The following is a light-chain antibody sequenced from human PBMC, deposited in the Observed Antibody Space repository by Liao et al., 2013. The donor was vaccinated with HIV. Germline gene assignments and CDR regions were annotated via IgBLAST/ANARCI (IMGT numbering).Light chain of an antibody. CDR1: KLGDRD. Sequence: SYELTQSPSVSVSPGQTASIPCSGDKLGDRDASWYQQKPGQSPVLVIYQDTKRPSGIPERFSGSNSGNTATLTISRVEAGDEADYYCQVWDTTNGHRGVFGGGTKLTVL. CDR2: QDT. CDR3: QVWDTTNGHRGV. J-gene: IGLJ3*02. V-gene: IGLV3-1*01.